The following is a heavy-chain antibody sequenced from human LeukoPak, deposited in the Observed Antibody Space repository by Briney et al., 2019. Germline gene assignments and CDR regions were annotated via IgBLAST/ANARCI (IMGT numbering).Heavy chain of an antibody. Sequence: SVTLSLTCTVSGGSVSGGSSGGYFWNWMRQSPGKGLAWIGYIYYSGSTNYKPSLKSRVTISVDTSKNQFSLKLSSVTAADTAVYYCARDRLTGDSSENWFDPWGQGTLVTVSS. V-gene: IGHV4-61*08. CDR2: IYYSGST. D-gene: IGHD3-22*01. J-gene: IGHJ5*02. CDR1: GGSVSGGSSGGYF. CDR3: ARDRLTGDSSENWFDP.